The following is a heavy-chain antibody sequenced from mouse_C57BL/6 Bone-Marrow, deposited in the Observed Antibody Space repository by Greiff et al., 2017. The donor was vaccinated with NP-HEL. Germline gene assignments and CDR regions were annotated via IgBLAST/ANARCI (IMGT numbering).Heavy chain of an antibody. V-gene: IGHV7-1*01. CDR2: SRNKANDYTT. CDR3: ARDSYYSNYVTFAY. CDR1: GFTFSDFY. D-gene: IGHD2-5*01. Sequence: EVKLMESGGGLVQSGRSLRLSCATSGFTFSDFYMEWVRQAPGKGLEWIAASRNKANDYTTEYSASVKGRFIVSRDTSQSILYLQMNALRAEDTAIYYCARDSYYSNYVTFAYWGQGTLVTVSA. J-gene: IGHJ3*01.